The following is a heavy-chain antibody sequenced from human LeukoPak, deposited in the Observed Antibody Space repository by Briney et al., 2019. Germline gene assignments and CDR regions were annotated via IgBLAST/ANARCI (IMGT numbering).Heavy chain of an antibody. D-gene: IGHD1-26*01. Sequence: GASVKVSCKASGYTFTGYYMHWVRQAPGQGLEWMGWINPNSGGTNYAQKFQGRVTMTRDTSISTAYLQWSSLKASDTAMYYCARSTPMYSGSYSGGDYFDYWGQGTLVTVSS. V-gene: IGHV1-2*02. CDR1: GYTFTGYY. CDR3: ARSTPMYSGSYSGGDYFDY. J-gene: IGHJ4*02. CDR2: INPNSGGT.